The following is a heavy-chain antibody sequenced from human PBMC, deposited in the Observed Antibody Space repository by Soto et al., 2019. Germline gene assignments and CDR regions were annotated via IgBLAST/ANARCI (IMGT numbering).Heavy chain of an antibody. V-gene: IGHV3-30-3*01. J-gene: IGHJ6*02. CDR2: ISYDGSNK. CDR3: ARDSWSLEWLRLSYYYYGMDV. Sequence: GGSLRLSCAASGFTFSSYAMHWVRQAPGKGLEWVAVISYDGSNKYYADSVKGRFTISRDNSKNTLYLQMNSLRAEDTAVYYCARDSWSLEWLRLSYYYYGMDVWGQGTTVTVSS. D-gene: IGHD5-12*01. CDR1: GFTFSSYA.